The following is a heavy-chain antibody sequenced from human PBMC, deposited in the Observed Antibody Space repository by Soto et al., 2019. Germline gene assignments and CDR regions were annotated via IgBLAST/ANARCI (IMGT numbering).Heavy chain of an antibody. V-gene: IGHV3-30*18. D-gene: IGHD3-22*01. J-gene: IGHJ4*02. CDR3: AKDLGYDSSGYYAQFDY. CDR1: GFTFSSYG. Sequence: GGSRRLSCAASGFTFSSYGMHWVRQAPGKGLDWVAVMSDDGCNRXXADSVKGXXTISMGKSNKXRYLQSSSLRAEDTAVYYCAKDLGYDSSGYYAQFDYWGPGT. CDR2: MSDDGCNR.